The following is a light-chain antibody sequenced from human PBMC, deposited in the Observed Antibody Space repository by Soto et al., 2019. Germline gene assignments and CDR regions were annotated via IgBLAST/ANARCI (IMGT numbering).Light chain of an antibody. CDR3: QQSYSAPPWT. J-gene: IGKJ1*01. V-gene: IGKV1-39*01. Sequence: DIQMTQSPASLSASVGDRVTITCRASQSISSYLNWYQQKPGKGPNLLIYGASSLQSGVPSRFSGSGSGTDFTLTISSLQPEDFAIYYCQQSYSAPPWTFGQGTRVDIK. CDR1: QSISSY. CDR2: GAS.